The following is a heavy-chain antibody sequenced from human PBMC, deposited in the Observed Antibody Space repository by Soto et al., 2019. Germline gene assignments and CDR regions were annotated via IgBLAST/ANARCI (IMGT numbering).Heavy chain of an antibody. CDR1: GGSVSSGSYY. D-gene: IGHD3-22*01. V-gene: IGHV4-61*01. J-gene: IGHJ4*02. CDR3: ARGEYYYDSSGYYYWSHFDY. CDR2: IYYSGST. Sequence: SETLSLTCTVSGGSVSSGSYYWSWIRQPPGKGLEWIGYIYYSGSTNYNPSLKSRVTISVDTSKNQFSLKLSSVTADTAVYYCARGEYYYDSSGYYYWSHFDYWGQGTLVTVSS.